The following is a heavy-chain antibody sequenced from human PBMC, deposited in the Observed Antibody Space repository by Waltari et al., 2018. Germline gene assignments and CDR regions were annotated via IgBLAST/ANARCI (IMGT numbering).Heavy chain of an antibody. J-gene: IGHJ3*02. CDR3: ARVRGGDWDDAFDI. CDR2: IYYSGST. D-gene: IGHD2-21*01. Sequence: QVQLQESGPGLVKPSQTLSLTCTVSGGSISSGGYYWSCIRQHPGKGLEWIGYIYYSGSTDYNPSLKSLVTISVDTSKNQFSLKLSSVTAADTAVYYCARVRGGDWDDAFDIWGQGTMVTVSS. CDR1: GGSISSGGYY. V-gene: IGHV4-31*01.